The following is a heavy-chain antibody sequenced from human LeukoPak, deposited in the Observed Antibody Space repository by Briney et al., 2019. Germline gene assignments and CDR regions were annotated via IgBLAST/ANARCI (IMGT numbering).Heavy chain of an antibody. CDR1: GFTFSSYG. Sequence: GGSLRLSCAASGFTFSSYGMHWVRQAPGKGLEWVAVISYDGSNKYYADSVKGRFTISRDNSKNTLYLQMNSLRAEDTAVYYCAKILTGYTKFYYYMDVWGKGTTVTVSS. J-gene: IGHJ6*03. V-gene: IGHV3-30*18. CDR2: ISYDGSNK. D-gene: IGHD2-2*02. CDR3: AKILTGYTKFYYYMDV.